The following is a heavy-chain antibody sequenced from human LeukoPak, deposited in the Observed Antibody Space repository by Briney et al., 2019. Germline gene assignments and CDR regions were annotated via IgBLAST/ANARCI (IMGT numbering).Heavy chain of an antibody. J-gene: IGHJ5*02. CDR2: ISNDGGGT. Sequence: GGSLRLSCAASGFIFNNYGLIWVRQAPGKGLQWVSSISNDGGGTTYADFVKGRFTISRDNSKNTLFLQMSSLRAEDTALYYCAKGGSGYFADLWGQGTLVTVSS. CDR1: GFIFNNYG. D-gene: IGHD3-22*01. V-gene: IGHV3-23*01. CDR3: AKGGSGYFADL.